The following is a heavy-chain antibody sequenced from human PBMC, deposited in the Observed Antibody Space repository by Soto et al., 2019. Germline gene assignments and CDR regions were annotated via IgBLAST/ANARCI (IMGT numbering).Heavy chain of an antibody. Sequence: PGGSLRLSCAASGFTFSSYAMSWVRQAPGKGLEWVSAISGSGGSTYYADSVKGRFTISRDNSKNTLYLQMNSLRAEDTAVYYCAKDIVVVPAAMPASFTYYGMDVWGQGTTVTVS. CDR1: GFTFSSYA. CDR3: AKDIVVVPAAMPASFTYYGMDV. V-gene: IGHV3-23*01. D-gene: IGHD2-2*01. CDR2: ISGSGGST. J-gene: IGHJ6*02.